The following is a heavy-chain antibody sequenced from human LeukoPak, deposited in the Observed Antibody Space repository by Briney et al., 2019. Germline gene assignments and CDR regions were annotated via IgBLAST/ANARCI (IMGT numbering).Heavy chain of an antibody. CDR2: ISWDGVST. V-gene: IGHV3-43*01. CDR3: AESAARLVFDYYYYMDV. D-gene: IGHD5/OR15-5a*01. Sequence: GGSLRLSCAASGFSFDDYTMHWVRQAPGKGLEWVSLISWDGVSTYYADSVKGRFTISRDNSKNSLYLQMNSLRTEDTALYYCAESAARLVFDYYYYMDVWGKGTTVTVSS. CDR1: GFSFDDYT. J-gene: IGHJ6*03.